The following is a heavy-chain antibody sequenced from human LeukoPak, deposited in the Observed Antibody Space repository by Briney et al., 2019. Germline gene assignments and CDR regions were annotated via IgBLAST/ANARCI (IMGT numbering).Heavy chain of an antibody. CDR3: ARSRYYFLFYFDY. CDR2: INHSGST. Sequence: SETLSLTCAVYGGSFSGYYWSWIRQPPGKGLEWIGEINHSGSTNYNPSLKSRVTISVDTSKNQFSLKLSSVTAADTAVYYCARSRYYFLFYFDYWGQGTLVTVSS. J-gene: IGHJ4*02. V-gene: IGHV4-34*01. CDR1: GGSFSGYY. D-gene: IGHD2/OR15-2a*01.